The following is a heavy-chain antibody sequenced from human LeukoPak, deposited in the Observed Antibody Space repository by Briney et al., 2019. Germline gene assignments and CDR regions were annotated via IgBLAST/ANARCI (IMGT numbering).Heavy chain of an antibody. V-gene: IGHV3-20*04. CDR3: ARAQTYGDSRLLLDY. Sequence: GGSLRLSCAASGFTFGNYGMSWVRQAPGKGLEWVCGINWNGGSTGYADSVEGRFTISRDKDKNYQYLQMNSLRVEDTASYYCARAQTYGDSRLLLDYWGQGTLVTVSS. CDR2: INWNGGST. CDR1: GFTFGNYG. D-gene: IGHD2-21*02. J-gene: IGHJ4*02.